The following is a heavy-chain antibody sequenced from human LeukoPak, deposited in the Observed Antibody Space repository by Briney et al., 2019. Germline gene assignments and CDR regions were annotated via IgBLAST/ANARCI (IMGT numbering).Heavy chain of an antibody. CDR3: ARIGYSSSCMDY. CDR1: GFTFSNYW. D-gene: IGHD6-13*01. CDR2: IKEDGSVK. V-gene: IGHV3-7*01. J-gene: IGHJ4*02. Sequence: GGSLRLSCAVSGFTFSNYWMSWVRQAPGKGLEWVANIKEDGSVKYYVDSVKGRFTISRDNAKNSMYLQMNNLRAEDTAVYYCARIGYSSSCMDYWGQGTLVTVSS.